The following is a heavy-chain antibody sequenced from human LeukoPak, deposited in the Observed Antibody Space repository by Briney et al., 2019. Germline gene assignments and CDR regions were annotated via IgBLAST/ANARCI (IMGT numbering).Heavy chain of an antibody. Sequence: SETQSLTCTVSGGSMSGYYWSWIRQPAGKGLEWIGHIYSSGSTNYNPSLRSRVTMSVDKSKNQFSLKLSSVTAADTAVYYCARGIETVNFDCWGRGTLITVSS. V-gene: IGHV4-4*07. CDR3: ARGIETVNFDC. CDR1: GGSMSGYY. J-gene: IGHJ4*02. CDR2: IYSSGST. D-gene: IGHD1-1*01.